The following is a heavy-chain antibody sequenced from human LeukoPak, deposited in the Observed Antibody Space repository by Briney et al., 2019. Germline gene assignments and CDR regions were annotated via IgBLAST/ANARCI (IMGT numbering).Heavy chain of an antibody. CDR2: IYPGDSDT. J-gene: IGHJ4*02. Sequence: GESLKISCKGSGYSFTSYWIGWVRQMPGKGLEWMGIIYPGDSDTRYSPSFQGQVTISADKSISTAYLQWSSLKASDTAMYYCARLTPPRQYYYDSSGPEGGFDYWGQGTLVTVSS. D-gene: IGHD3-22*01. V-gene: IGHV5-51*01. CDR3: ARLTPPRQYYYDSSGPEGGFDY. CDR1: GYSFTSYW.